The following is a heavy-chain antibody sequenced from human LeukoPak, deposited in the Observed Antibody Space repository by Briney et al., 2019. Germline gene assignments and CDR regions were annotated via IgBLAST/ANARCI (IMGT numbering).Heavy chain of an antibody. V-gene: IGHV1-69*16. Sequence: ASVKVSCKASGGTFSSYIITWVRQAPGQGLEWMGGIIPILGTANYSQKFQGRVTITADESTRTAYMELSSLRSEDTAVYFCARTGYHYNSYGYYFLDYWGQGTLVTVSS. J-gene: IGHJ4*02. D-gene: IGHD3-22*01. CDR1: GGTFSSYI. CDR3: ARTGYHYNSYGYYFLDY. CDR2: IIPILGTA.